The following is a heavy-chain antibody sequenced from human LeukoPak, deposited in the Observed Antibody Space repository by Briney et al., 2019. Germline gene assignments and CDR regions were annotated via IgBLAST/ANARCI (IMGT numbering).Heavy chain of an antibody. V-gene: IGHV4-59*01. CDR1: GGSISSYY. D-gene: IGHD1-26*01. CDR2: ISYSGRA. CDR3: ARGSAGGGSEWVDN. Sequence: PSETLSLTCTVSGGSISSYYWSWIRQPPGKGLEWIGYISYSGRATYNPSVKSRVTISLATSRTQFSLSLTSVTAADTAVYYCARGSAGGGSEWVDNWGQGTLVTVSS. J-gene: IGHJ5*02.